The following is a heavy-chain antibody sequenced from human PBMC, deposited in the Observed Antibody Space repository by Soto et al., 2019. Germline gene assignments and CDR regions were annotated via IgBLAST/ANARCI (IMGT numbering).Heavy chain of an antibody. D-gene: IGHD6-13*01. Sequence: ASVKVSCKASGGTFTTYAISWVRQAPGQGLEWMGWISAYNGNTNYAQKLQGRVTMTTDTSTSTAYMELRSLRSDDTAVYYCERGSAAAAGRHPAAWWGQGTLVTVSS. CDR3: ERGSAAAAGRHPAAW. CDR2: ISAYNGNT. CDR1: GGTFTTYA. J-gene: IGHJ4*02. V-gene: IGHV1-18*04.